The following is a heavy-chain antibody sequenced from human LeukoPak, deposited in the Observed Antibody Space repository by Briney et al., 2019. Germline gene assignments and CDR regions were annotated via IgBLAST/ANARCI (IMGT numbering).Heavy chain of an antibody. D-gene: IGHD6-13*01. J-gene: IGHJ3*02. CDR2: MNPNSGNT. V-gene: IGHV1-8*03. CDR1: GYTFTSYD. Sequence: ASVKVSCKASGYTFTSYDINWVRQATGQGLEWMGWMNPNSGNTGYAQKFQGRVTITRNTSISTAYMELSSLRSEDTAVYYCARAFESSSWYSGDAFDIWGQGTMVTVSS. CDR3: ARAFESSSWYSGDAFDI.